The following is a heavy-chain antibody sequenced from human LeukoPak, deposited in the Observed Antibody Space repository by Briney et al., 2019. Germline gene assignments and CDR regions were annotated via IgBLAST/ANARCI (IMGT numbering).Heavy chain of an antibody. CDR3: ATDDRPIVTPSDAFDI. J-gene: IGHJ3*02. CDR1: GYTLTELS. V-gene: IGHV1-24*01. CDR2: FDPEDGET. D-gene: IGHD4-23*01. Sequence: ASVTVSFTVSGYTLTELSMHWVRQAPGKGLEWMGGFDPEDGETIYAQKFQGRVTMTEDTSTDTAYMELSSLRSEDTAVYYCATDDRPIVTPSDAFDIWGQGTMVTVSS.